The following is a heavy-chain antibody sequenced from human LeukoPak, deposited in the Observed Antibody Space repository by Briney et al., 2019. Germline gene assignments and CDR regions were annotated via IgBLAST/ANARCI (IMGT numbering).Heavy chain of an antibody. CDR3: AKWYGSYYFDY. V-gene: IGHV3-23*01. J-gene: IGHJ4*02. CDR1: GFTFSSYG. Sequence: GGSLRLSCAASGFTFSSYGMHWVRQAPGKGLEWVSAISGSGGSTYYADSVKGRFTISRDNSKNTLYLQMNSLRAEDTAVYYCAKWYGSYYFDYWGQGTLVTVSS. CDR2: ISGSGGST. D-gene: IGHD6-13*01.